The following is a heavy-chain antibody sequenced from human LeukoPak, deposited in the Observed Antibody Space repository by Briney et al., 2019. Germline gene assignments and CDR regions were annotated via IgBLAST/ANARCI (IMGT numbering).Heavy chain of an antibody. J-gene: IGHJ4*02. CDR3: ARDTDFDY. V-gene: IGHV3-7*01. Sequence: DSMKGRFTISRDNARNSLPLQMNTLRAEDTAVYYCARDTDFDYWGQGTLVTVSS.